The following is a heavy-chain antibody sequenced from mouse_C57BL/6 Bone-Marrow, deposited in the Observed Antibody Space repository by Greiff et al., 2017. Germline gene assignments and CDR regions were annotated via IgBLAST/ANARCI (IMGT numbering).Heavy chain of an antibody. CDR3: AGTDSSGFFAY. CDR1: GYAFSSSW. V-gene: IGHV1-82*01. Sequence: QVQLQQSGPELVKPGASVKISCKASGYAFSSSWMNWVKQRPGKGLEWIGRIYPGDGDTNYNGKFKGKATLTADKSSSTAYMQLSSLTSEDSAVYFCAGTDSSGFFAYWGQGTRGTVAA. J-gene: IGHJ3*01. CDR2: IYPGDGDT. D-gene: IGHD3-2*02.